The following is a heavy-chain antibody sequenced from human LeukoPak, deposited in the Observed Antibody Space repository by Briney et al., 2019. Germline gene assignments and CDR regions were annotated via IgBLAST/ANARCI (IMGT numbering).Heavy chain of an antibody. V-gene: IGHV3-23*01. CDR1: GITLSNYG. CDR3: AKGYYFDY. J-gene: IGHJ4*02. Sequence: GGSLRLSCAVSGITLSNYGMSWVRQAPGKGLEWVAGISDSGGRTNYADSVKGRFTISRDNPKNTLYLQMNSLRAEDTAVYYCAKGYYFDYWGQGTLVTVSS. CDR2: ISDSGGRT.